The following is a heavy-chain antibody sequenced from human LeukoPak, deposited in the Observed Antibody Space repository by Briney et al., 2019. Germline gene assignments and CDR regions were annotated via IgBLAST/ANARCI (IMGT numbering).Heavy chain of an antibody. J-gene: IGHJ4*02. V-gene: IGHV3-48*03. Sequence: PGGSLRLSCAASGFTFSSYEMNWVRQAPGKGLEWVSYISSSGSTIYYADSVKGRFTISRDNAKNSLYLQTSGLRAEDTAVYYCARVSYRGYSGYDFDFWGQGTLVTVSS. CDR2: ISSSGSTI. CDR3: ARVSYRGYSGYDFDF. D-gene: IGHD5-12*01. CDR1: GFTFSSYE.